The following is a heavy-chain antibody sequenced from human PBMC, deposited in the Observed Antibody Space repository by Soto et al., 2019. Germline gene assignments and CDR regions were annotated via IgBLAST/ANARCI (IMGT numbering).Heavy chain of an antibody. Sequence: PGGSLRLSCTASGFAFSQYGMSWVRQAHGKGLEWVSSIRSFDYRTNYADSVKGRFTISRDKSKSTLSLQMNSLRAEDTAVYYCAKDVESGWYEAFDYWGPGTLVTVSS. V-gene: IGHV3-23*01. CDR1: GFAFSQYG. D-gene: IGHD6-19*01. J-gene: IGHJ4*02. CDR3: AKDVESGWYEAFDY. CDR2: IRSFDYRT.